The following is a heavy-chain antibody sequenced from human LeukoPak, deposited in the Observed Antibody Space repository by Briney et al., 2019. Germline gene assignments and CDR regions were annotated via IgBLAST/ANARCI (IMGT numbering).Heavy chain of an antibody. Sequence: GGSLRLSCAVSGITLSNYGMSWVRQAPGKGLEWVAGISCSGGSTNYADSVKGRFTISRDNSKNTLYLQMNSLRAEDTAVYFCAKRGVVIRVILVGFHKEAYYFDSWGQGALVTVSS. V-gene: IGHV3-23*01. J-gene: IGHJ4*02. CDR2: ISCSGGST. CDR3: AKRGVVIRVILVGFHKEAYYFDS. CDR1: GITLSNYG. D-gene: IGHD2/OR15-2a*01.